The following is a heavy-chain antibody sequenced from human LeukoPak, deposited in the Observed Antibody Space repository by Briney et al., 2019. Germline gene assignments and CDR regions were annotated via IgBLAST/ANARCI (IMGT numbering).Heavy chain of an antibody. Sequence: GGSLRLSCVASGFTFRIYSMNWVRQAPGKGLEWVASMSSSSSFITYADSIKGRFTISRDNAKNSLYLQMNSLRAEDTAVYYCVKNRRSSSSDFDYWGQGTLVTVSS. CDR1: GFTFRIYS. V-gene: IGHV3-21*06. CDR2: MSSSSSFI. J-gene: IGHJ4*02. D-gene: IGHD6-6*01. CDR3: VKNRRSSSSDFDY.